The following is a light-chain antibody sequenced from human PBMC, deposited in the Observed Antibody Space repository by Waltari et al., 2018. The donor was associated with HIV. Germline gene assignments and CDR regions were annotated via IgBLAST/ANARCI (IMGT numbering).Light chain of an antibody. V-gene: IGKV2-28*01. J-gene: IGKJ4*01. CDR1: QSLLHSNGYNY. CDR2: LGS. CDR3: MQALQTVS. Sequence: IVMTQSPLSLPVTPGAPASISCTSSQSLLHSNGYNYLDWYLQKPGQSPQLLIYLGSNRASGVPDRFSGSGSGTDFTLKIRRVEAEDVGVYYCMQALQTVSFGGGTKVEIK.